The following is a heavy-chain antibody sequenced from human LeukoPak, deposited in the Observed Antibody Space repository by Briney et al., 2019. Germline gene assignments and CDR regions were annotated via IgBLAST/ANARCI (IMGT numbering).Heavy chain of an antibody. V-gene: IGHV1-69*13. CDR2: IIPIFGTA. CDR1: GGTFSSYA. D-gene: IGHD4-17*01. CDR3: ATAFYGDYYYYGMDV. J-gene: IGHJ6*02. Sequence: ASVKVSCKASGGTFSSYAISWVRQAPGQGPEWMGGIIPIFGTANYAQKFQGRVTITADESTSTAYMELSSLRSEDTAVYYCATAFYGDYYYYGMDVWGQGTTVTVSS.